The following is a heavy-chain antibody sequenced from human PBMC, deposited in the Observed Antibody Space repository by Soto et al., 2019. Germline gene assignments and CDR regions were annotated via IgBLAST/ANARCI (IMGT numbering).Heavy chain of an antibody. CDR3: ARGLAARPVLAFDI. V-gene: IGHV2-5*01. CDR1: GFSLSTSGVG. Sequence: QGTLKESGPTLVKPTQTLTLTCSFSGFSLSTSGVGVGWIRQPQGKALEWLAHIYWSGDEHYRPSLKTRLSITKDTSKNRVVLTMTNMDPVDTATYYCARGLAARPVLAFDIWGQGTMVTVSS. D-gene: IGHD6-6*01. J-gene: IGHJ3*02. CDR2: IYWSGDE.